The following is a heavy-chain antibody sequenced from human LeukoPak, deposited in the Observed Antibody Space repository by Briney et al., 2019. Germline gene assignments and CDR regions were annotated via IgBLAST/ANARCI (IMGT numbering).Heavy chain of an antibody. CDR2: INHDGSEK. J-gene: IGHJ3*02. CDR1: GFTFGSDW. Sequence: GGSLRLSCAASGFTFGSDWMTWVRQAPGKGLEWVANINHDGSEKYYVDSVKGRFTISRDNAKNSLYLQMNSLRAEDTAVYYCARDIGPYDSSGYYDAFDIWGQGTMVTVSS. V-gene: IGHV3-7*01. CDR3: ARDIGPYDSSGYYDAFDI. D-gene: IGHD3-22*01.